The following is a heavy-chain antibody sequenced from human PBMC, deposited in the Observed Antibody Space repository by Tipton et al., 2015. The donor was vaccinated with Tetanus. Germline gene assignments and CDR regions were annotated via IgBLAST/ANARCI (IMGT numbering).Heavy chain of an antibody. J-gene: IGHJ4*02. CDR3: VRHGGLVGIYFHD. CDR1: GDSIGSRSYY. V-gene: IGHV4-39*01. D-gene: IGHD2-21*01. CDR2: FYYGGRT. Sequence: TLSLTCSVSGDSIGSRSYYWGWIRQPPGKGLEWIGTFYYGGRTYFNLSLKSRLTMSVDTSKNQFSLNLTSVTAADTARYFCVRHGGLVGIYFHDWGQGTLVAASS.